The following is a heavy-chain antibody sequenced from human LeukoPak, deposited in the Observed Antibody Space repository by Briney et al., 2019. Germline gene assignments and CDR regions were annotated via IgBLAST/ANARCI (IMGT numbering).Heavy chain of an antibody. CDR1: AGSISLYNTYC. J-gene: IGHJ4*02. CDR2: IYYSGVT. D-gene: IGHD5-18*01. CDR3: ARRLHTAMDNPFDY. V-gene: IGHV4-59*13. Sequence: SETLSLNCTVSAGSISLYNTYCWSWIRQPPGKGLEWLGYIYYSGVTNYNPSLKSRVTISVDTSKNQFSLKLSSVTAADTAVYYCARRLHTAMDNPFDYWGQGTLVTVSS.